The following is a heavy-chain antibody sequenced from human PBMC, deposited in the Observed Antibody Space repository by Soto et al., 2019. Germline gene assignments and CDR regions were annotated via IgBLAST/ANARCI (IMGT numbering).Heavy chain of an antibody. D-gene: IGHD2-2*03. V-gene: IGHV4-30-2*01. CDR1: GGSISSVGYS. CDR3: ARLNGYCISSNCHGYYGMDV. Sequence: SETLSLTCAVSGGSISSVGYSWSWIRQPQGKGLEWIGYIYHSGSTYYNPSLKSRVTISVDTSKNQFSLKLSSVTAADTAVYYCARLNGYCISSNCHGYYGMDVWGQGTTVTVSS. J-gene: IGHJ6*02. CDR2: IYHSGST.